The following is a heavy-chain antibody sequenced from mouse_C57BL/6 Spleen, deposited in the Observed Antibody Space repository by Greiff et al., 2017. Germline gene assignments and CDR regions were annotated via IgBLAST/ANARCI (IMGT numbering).Heavy chain of an antibody. CDR1: GFSLPSYA. Sequence: VQLVESGPGLVAPSQSLSITCTVSGFSLPSYAISWVRQPPGKGLEWLGVLWTGGGTHYNSALKSRLSISKDNSKSQVFLKMNSLQTDDTARYDCARNRADDDYDDAMDYVGQGTSVTVSS. V-gene: IGHV2-9-1*01. CDR2: LWTGGGT. D-gene: IGHD2-4*01. CDR3: ARNRADDDYDDAMDY. J-gene: IGHJ4*01.